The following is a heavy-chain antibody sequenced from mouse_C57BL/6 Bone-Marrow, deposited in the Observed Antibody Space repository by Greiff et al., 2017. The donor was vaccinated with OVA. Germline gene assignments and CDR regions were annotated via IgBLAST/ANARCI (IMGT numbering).Heavy chain of an antibody. J-gene: IGHJ2*01. V-gene: IGHV1-81*01. Sequence: VQLQQSGAELARPGASVKLSCKASGYTFTSYGISWVKQRTGQGIEWIGEIYPRSGNTYYNEKFKGKATLTADKSSSTAYMELRSLTSEDSAVYFCAREYFDYWGQGTTLTVSS. CDR3: AREYFDY. CDR2: IYPRSGNT. CDR1: GYTFTSYG.